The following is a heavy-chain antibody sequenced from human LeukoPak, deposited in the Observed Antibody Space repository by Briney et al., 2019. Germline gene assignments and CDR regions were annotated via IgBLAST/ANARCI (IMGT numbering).Heavy chain of an antibody. CDR1: GYNFTSYW. J-gene: IGHJ4*02. CDR2: IYPGDSDT. V-gene: IGHV5-51*01. D-gene: IGHD6-19*01. Sequence: GESLKISCKGSGYNFTSYWIGWVRPLPGKGLEWMGIIYPGDSDTRYSPSFQGQVTISADKSISTAYLQWSSLKASDTAMYYCARHLQGTRRSGWYSVFDYWGQGTLVTVSS. CDR3: ARHLQGTRRSGWYSVFDY.